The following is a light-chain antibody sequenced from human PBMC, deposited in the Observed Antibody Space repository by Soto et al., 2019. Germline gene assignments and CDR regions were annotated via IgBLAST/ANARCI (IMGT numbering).Light chain of an antibody. CDR2: GAS. J-gene: IGKJ4*01. Sequence: EIVLTQSPGTLSLSPGERATLSCRASQTVRTNYLAWFQHKPGQASRLLIYGASSRATGIPDRFSGSGSGTDLTLTINRLEPEDFAVYFCQQYSDSPLTFGGGTKVEIK. CDR3: QQYSDSPLT. CDR1: QTVRTNY. V-gene: IGKV3-20*01.